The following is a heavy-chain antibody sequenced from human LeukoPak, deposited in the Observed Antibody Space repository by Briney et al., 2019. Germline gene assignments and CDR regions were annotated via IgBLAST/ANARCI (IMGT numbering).Heavy chain of an antibody. CDR3: ARGPGYCDGGSCYSPPFYYHYSGMNV. CDR2: IYIDGTT. J-gene: IGHJ6*02. Sequence: GGSLRLACAASGFSVSNNYMTWVRQAPGKGLEWVSIIYIDGTTYYADSVKGRFTISRDSSKNTLYLQVNSLRAEDTAVYYCARGPGYCDGGSCYSPPFYYHYSGMNVWGQGTTVTVSS. D-gene: IGHD2-15*01. V-gene: IGHV3-53*01. CDR1: GFSVSNNY.